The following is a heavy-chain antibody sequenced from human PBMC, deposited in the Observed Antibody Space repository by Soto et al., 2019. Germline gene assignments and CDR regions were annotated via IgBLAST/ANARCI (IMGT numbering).Heavy chain of an antibody. CDR2: ISGSGGST. CDR1: GFTFSSYA. D-gene: IGHD2-2*01. CDR3: AKGMSIVVVPAAMSYYYYGKDV. Sequence: PRGSLRLSCAASGFTFSSYAMSWVRQAPGKGLEWVSAISGSGGSTYYADSVKGRFTISRDNSKNTLYLQMNSLRAEDTAVYYCAKGMSIVVVPAAMSYYYYGKDVWGQGTTVTVSS. V-gene: IGHV3-23*01. J-gene: IGHJ6*02.